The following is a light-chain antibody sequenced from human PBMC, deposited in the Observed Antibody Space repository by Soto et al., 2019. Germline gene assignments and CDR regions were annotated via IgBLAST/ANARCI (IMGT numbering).Light chain of an antibody. CDR3: RTWDNSLSVYV. CDR2: DND. J-gene: IGLJ2*01. V-gene: IGLV1-51*01. Sequence: QSVLTQPPSVSAAPGQRITISVAGSSSNIGNNYVSWYQQFPETGPKLLIYDNDEQPSGIPDRYSGSRYGTSATLGIAGLQPRDEADYYCRTWDNSLSVYVLGGGTKLT. CDR1: SSNIGNNY.